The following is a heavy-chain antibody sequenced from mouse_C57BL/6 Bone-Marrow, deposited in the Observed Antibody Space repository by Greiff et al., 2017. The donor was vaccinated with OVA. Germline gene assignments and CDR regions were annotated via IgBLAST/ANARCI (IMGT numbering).Heavy chain of an antibody. CDR1: GFTFSSYG. CDR2: ISSGGSYT. D-gene: IGHD1-1*02. V-gene: IGHV5-6*01. CDR3: ARRGFGRPFAN. Sequence: VQLQQSGGDLVKPGGSLKLSCAASGFTFSSYGMSWVRQTPDKRLEWVATISSGGSYTYYPDSVKGRSTISRDNAKNTLYLQMSSLKSEDTARNYCARRGFGRPFANRGEKALVTVSA. J-gene: IGHJ3*01.